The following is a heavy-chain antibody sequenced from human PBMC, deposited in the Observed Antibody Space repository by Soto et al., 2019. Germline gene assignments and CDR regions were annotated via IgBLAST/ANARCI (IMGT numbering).Heavy chain of an antibody. Sequence: QVQLQASGPGLVKPSQTLSLTCTVSGDSISSGNYYWSWIRQHPERGLEWIGYIYYSGTTYYNPSLGSRVSISADTSENQFFLKVNSVTVADTAVYYCACTYYPANSGPFDYWGQGTLVTVSS. CDR3: ACTYYPANSGPFDY. J-gene: IGHJ4*02. CDR1: GDSISSGNYY. CDR2: IYYSGTT. V-gene: IGHV4-31*03. D-gene: IGHD1-26*01.